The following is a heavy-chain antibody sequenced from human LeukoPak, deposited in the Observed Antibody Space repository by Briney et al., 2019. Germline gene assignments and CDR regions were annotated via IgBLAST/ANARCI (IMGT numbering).Heavy chain of an antibody. D-gene: IGHD6-13*01. CDR1: GFTFSSYG. Sequence: GGSLRLSCAASGFTFSSYGMHWVRRAPGKGLEWVAVISYDGSNKYYADSVKGRFTISRDNSKNTLYLQMNSLRAEDTAVYYCAKSKKSRPRDYYYYGMDVWGQGTTVTVSS. CDR2: ISYDGSNK. CDR3: AKSKKSRPRDYYYYGMDV. V-gene: IGHV3-30*18. J-gene: IGHJ6*02.